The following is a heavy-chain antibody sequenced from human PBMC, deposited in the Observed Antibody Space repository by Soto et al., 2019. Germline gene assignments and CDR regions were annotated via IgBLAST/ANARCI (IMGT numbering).Heavy chain of an antibody. CDR1: GDSISGYS. J-gene: IGHJ4*02. Sequence: QVQLQESGPGLVKPSETLSLTCTVSGDSISGYSWSWIRQPPGKGLEWIGYIYYTGSTNYSPSLMSRVTISVDTSKNQFSLKLSSVTAADTAVYYCARQSSLAAVVVWGQGTLVTVSS. D-gene: IGHD6-13*01. CDR3: ARQSSLAAVVV. V-gene: IGHV4-59*08. CDR2: IYYTGST.